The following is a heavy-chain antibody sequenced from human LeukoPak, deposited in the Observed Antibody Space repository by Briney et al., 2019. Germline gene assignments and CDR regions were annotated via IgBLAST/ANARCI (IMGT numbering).Heavy chain of an antibody. CDR2: IDWDDDK. CDR1: GGSINNYYW. J-gene: IGHJ4*02. Sequence: TLSLTCAVSGGSINNYYWSWIRQPAGKGLEWLARIDWDDDKFYSTSLKTRLTISKDTSKNLVVLTMTNMDPVDTATYYCARTTGRDAAMVTDYWGQGTLVTVSS. D-gene: IGHD5-18*01. CDR3: ARTTGRDAAMVTDY. V-gene: IGHV2-70*16.